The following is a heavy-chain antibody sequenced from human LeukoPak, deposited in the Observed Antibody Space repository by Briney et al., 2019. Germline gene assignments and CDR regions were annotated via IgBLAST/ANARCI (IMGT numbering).Heavy chain of an antibody. D-gene: IGHD3-10*01. J-gene: IGHJ3*02. CDR3: ARSTIRGVSGMAFDI. CDR1: GGSISGTNW. Sequence: PSGTLSLTCGVSGGSISGTNWWSWVRQPPGQGLEWIGEISLRGLTNYNPSLRSRLTMSLDESKNQVSLNLTSVTAADTAVYYCARSTIRGVSGMAFDIWGQGTMVTVSS. CDR2: ISLRGLT. V-gene: IGHV4-4*02.